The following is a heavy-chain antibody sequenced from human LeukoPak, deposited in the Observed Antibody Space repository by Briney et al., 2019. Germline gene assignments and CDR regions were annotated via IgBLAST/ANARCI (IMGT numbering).Heavy chain of an antibody. CDR3: ARDDYYDSSGYWDYYYYMDV. D-gene: IGHD3-22*01. J-gene: IGHJ6*03. Sequence: GGSLRLSCAASGFTFSSSAMSWVRQAPGKGLEWVSNISGSGSGGSTYYADSVKGRFTISRDNSKNTLYLQMNSLRAEDTAVYYCARDDYYDSSGYWDYYYYMDVWGKGTTVTVSS. CDR2: ISGSGSGGST. CDR1: GFTFSSSA. V-gene: IGHV3-23*01.